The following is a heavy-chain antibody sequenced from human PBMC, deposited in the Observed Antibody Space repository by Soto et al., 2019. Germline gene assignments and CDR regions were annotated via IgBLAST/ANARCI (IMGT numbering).Heavy chain of an antibody. CDR2: IIPIFGSA. V-gene: IGHV1-69*13. D-gene: IGHD2-2*01. Sequence: SVKVSCKASGGTFSSYAISWVRQAPGQGLEWMGGIIPIFGSANYAQKFQGRVTITADESTSTAYMELSSLRSEDTAVYYCARGIWRYCSSTSCFRWFDPWGQGTLVTVSS. CDR3: ARGIWRYCSSTSCFRWFDP. CDR1: GGTFSSYA. J-gene: IGHJ5*02.